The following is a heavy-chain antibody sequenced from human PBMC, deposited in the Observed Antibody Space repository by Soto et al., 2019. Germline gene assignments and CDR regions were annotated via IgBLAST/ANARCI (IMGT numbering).Heavy chain of an antibody. D-gene: IGHD6-13*01. CDR1: GGSISSSRYY. V-gene: IGHV4-39*01. Sequence: SETLSLTCTVSGGSISSSRYYWGWIRQPPGKGLEWIGSIYYSGSTYYNPSLKSRVTISVDTSKNQFSLKLSSVTPADTAVYYCARAKAPLYISSWSWFDPWGQGTLVTVS. CDR2: IYYSGST. J-gene: IGHJ5*02. CDR3: ARAKAPLYISSWSWFDP.